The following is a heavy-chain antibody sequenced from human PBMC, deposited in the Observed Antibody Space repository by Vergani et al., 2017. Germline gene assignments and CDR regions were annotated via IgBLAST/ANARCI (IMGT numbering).Heavy chain of an antibody. Sequence: QEQLVQSGSELKKPGASVKVSCKASGYSFNNYAIHWVRQAPGQGPEWMGWINPTTGNPTYARAFTGRFVFSFDTSISTAYLQIGSLKAEDTAVYFCARAKRGRLAVGATDSWGQGTLLTVSS. CDR1: GYSFNNYA. D-gene: IGHD6-19*01. CDR3: ARAKRGRLAVGATDS. J-gene: IGHJ4*02. V-gene: IGHV7-4-1*01. CDR2: INPTTGNP.